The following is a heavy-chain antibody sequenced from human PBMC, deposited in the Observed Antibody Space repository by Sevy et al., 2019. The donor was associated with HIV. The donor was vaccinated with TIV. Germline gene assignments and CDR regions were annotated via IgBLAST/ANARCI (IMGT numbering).Heavy chain of an antibody. CDR3: ARGRQAYVVVVPSTVPFDY. D-gene: IGHD2-2*01. CDR2: INHTGSL. Sequence: SETLSLACAVSGGSFSGYFWNWIRQSPGKGLEWIGEINHTGSLKYNPSLKSRVTISVDASKSQLSLHLRSVTAADTAVYYCARGRQAYVVVVPSTVPFDYWGQGTLVTVSS. V-gene: IGHV4-34*01. CDR1: GGSFSGYF. J-gene: IGHJ4*02.